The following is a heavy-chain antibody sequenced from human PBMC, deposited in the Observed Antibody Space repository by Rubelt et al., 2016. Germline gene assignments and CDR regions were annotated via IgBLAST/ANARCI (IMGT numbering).Heavy chain of an antibody. Sequence: YISSSSSTTYYADSVKGRFTISRDNAKNTLYLQMNSLRAEDTAVYYCARVKVRGVIIYDAFDIWGQGTMVTVSS. D-gene: IGHD3-10*01. J-gene: IGHJ3*02. CDR3: ARVKVRGVIIYDAFDI. V-gene: IGHV3-48*04. CDR2: ISSSSSTT.